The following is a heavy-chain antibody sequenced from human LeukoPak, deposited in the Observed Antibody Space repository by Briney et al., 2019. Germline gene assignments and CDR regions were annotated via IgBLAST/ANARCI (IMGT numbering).Heavy chain of an antibody. CDR3: ARDSDYGGNSYYFDY. V-gene: IGHV1-46*03. Sequence: ASVKVSCKASGYTFTSYYMHWVRQAPGQGLEWMGIINPSGGSTSYAQKFQGRVTLTRDTSTSTVYMELSSLRSEDTAVYYCARDSDYGGNSYYFDYWGQGTLVTVPS. D-gene: IGHD4-23*01. CDR1: GYTFTSYY. CDR2: INPSGGST. J-gene: IGHJ4*02.